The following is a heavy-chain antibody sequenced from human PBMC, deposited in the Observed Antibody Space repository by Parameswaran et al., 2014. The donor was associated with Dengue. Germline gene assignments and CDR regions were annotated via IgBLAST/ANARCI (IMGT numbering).Heavy chain of an antibody. V-gene: IGHV3-7*01. CDR3: ARDRGYYDFWSGYFTITNYYYYYGMDV. CDR2: IKQDGSEK. J-gene: IGHJ6*02. Sequence: RWIRQPPGKGLEWVANIKQDGSEKYYVDSVKGRFTISRDNAKNSLYLQMNSLRAEDTAVYYCARDRGYYDFWSGYFTITNYYYYYGMDVWGQGTTVTVSS. D-gene: IGHD3-3*01.